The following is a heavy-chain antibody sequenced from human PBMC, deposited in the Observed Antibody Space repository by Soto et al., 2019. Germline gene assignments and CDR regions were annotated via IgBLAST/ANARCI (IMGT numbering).Heavy chain of an antibody. CDR1: GFTFGAYA. CDR3: TRGMYTAYETAPLFFDF. Sequence: GGSLRLSCTTSGFTFGAYALSWFRQAPGKGLEWVGFSRSKGYGGTTEFAASVRGRFTISRDDSNSIAYLQMNSLKTEDTAAYYCTRGMYTAYETAPLFFDFWGQGTLVTVSS. D-gene: IGHD5-12*01. V-gene: IGHV3-49*03. CDR2: SRSKGYGGTT. J-gene: IGHJ4*02.